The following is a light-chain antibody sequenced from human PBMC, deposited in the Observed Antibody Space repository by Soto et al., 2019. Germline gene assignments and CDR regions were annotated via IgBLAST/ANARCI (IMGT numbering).Light chain of an antibody. V-gene: IGKV3-11*01. J-gene: IGKJ5*01. Sequence: EIVLTQSTATLSLCPGERATLSCRASPSVTNYLAWYQQKPGQAPRLLIYGAFNRATGIPARFSGSGSGTDFTLTISSLEPEDFAVYYCQQRNIWPPVTFGQGTRLEIK. CDR1: PSVTNY. CDR3: QQRNIWPPVT. CDR2: GAF.